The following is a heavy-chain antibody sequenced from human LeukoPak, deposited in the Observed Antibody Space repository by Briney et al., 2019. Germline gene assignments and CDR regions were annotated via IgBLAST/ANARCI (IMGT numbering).Heavy chain of an antibody. D-gene: IGHD2-8*01. CDR1: GGSISSYY. Sequence: SETLSLTCTVSGGSISSYYWSWIRQPPGKGLEWIGYIYYSGSTNYNPSLKSRVTISVDTSKNQFSLKLSSVTAADTVVYYCARVLNGHFDYWGQGTLVTVSS. CDR3: ARVLNGHFDY. CDR2: IYYSGST. V-gene: IGHV4-59*01. J-gene: IGHJ4*02.